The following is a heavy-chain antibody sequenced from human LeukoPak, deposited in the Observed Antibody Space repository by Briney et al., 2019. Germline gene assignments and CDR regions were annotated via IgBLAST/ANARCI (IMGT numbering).Heavy chain of an antibody. D-gene: IGHD6-13*01. V-gene: IGHV4-59*01. CDR2: IYYSGST. Sequence: SETLSLTCTVSGGSISSYYWSWIRQPPGKGLEWIGYIYYSGSTNYNPSLKSRVTISVDTSKNQFSLKLSSVTAADTAVYYCARGYVRQQLVQKFGFDYWGQGTLVTVSS. J-gene: IGHJ4*02. CDR1: GGSISSYY. CDR3: ARGYVRQQLVQKFGFDY.